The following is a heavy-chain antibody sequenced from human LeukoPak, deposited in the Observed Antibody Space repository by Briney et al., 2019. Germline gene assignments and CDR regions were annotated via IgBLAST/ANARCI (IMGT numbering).Heavy chain of an antibody. V-gene: IGHV1-69*13. D-gene: IGHD6-19*01. CDR3: ARDPAYSSGWYRAGEFS. CDR2: IIPIFGTA. Sequence: ASVKVSCKASGGTFSSYAISWVRQAPGQGLEWMGGIIPIFGTANYAQKFQGRVTITADESTSTAYMELSSLRSEDTAMYYCARDPAYSSGWYRAGEFSWGQGTLVTVSS. J-gene: IGHJ5*02. CDR1: GGTFSSYA.